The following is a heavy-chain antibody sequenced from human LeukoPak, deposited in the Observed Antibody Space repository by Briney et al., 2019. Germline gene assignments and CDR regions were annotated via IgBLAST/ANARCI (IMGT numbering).Heavy chain of an antibody. D-gene: IGHD3-22*01. Sequence: GGSLRLSCAASGFTFSNYAMTWVRQAPGKGLEWVSAITGSGGNTYYADSVKGRFTISRDNSKNTLYLQMNSLRAEDTAVYYCAKRGSITLIVVITHFDYWGQGTLVTVSS. CDR3: AKRGSITLIVVITHFDY. CDR1: GFTFSNYA. CDR2: ITGSGGNT. J-gene: IGHJ4*02. V-gene: IGHV3-23*01.